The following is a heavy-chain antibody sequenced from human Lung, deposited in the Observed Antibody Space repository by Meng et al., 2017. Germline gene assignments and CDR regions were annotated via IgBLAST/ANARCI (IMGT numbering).Heavy chain of an antibody. D-gene: IGHD4-11*01. CDR2: INHSGST. CDR3: ARGPTTMAHDFDY. V-gene: IGHV4-34*01. Sequence: QWHAQQWGAGLLKPWVTLSPHCVVSGGSFSEYYWSWIRQAPGKGLEWIGEINHSGSTNYNPSLESRATISVDTSQNNLSLKLSSVTAADSAVYYCARGPTTMAHDFDYWGQGTLVTVAS. J-gene: IGHJ4*02. CDR1: GGSFSEYY.